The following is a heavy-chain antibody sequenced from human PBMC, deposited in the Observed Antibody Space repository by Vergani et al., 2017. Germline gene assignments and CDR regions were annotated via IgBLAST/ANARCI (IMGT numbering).Heavy chain of an antibody. Sequence: QVQLVQSGAEVKKPGASVKVSCKASGGTFSSYAISWVRQAPGQGLEWMGRIIPILGIANYAKKFQGRVTITADKSTSTAYMELNSLRSEDTAVYYCAGVHLDPWGPASVYYYGMDVWGQGTTVTVSS. CDR3: AGVHLDPWGPASVYYYGMDV. D-gene: IGHD2-2*01. J-gene: IGHJ6*02. V-gene: IGHV1-69*04. CDR1: GGTFSSYA. CDR2: IIPILGIA.